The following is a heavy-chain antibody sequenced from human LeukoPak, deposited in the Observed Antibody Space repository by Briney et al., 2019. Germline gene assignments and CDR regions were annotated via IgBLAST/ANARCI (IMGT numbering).Heavy chain of an antibody. D-gene: IGHD6-19*01. V-gene: IGHV3-11*01. CDR2: ISSSGSTI. CDR1: GFTFSDYY. J-gene: IGHJ4*02. Sequence: GSLRLSCAASGFTFSDYYMSWIRQAPGKGLEWVSYISSSGSTIYYADSVKGRFTISRDNAKNSLYLQMNSLRVEDTAFYYCAKDNRRHYTSGPNPDSLHWGQGALVTVSS. CDR3: AKDNRRHYTSGPNPDSLH.